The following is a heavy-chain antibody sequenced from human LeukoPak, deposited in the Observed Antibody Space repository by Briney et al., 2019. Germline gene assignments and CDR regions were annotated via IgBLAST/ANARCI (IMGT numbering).Heavy chain of an antibody. CDR3: AKTQGPSIAARHQTRTDY. CDR1: GFTFSSYA. CDR2: ISGSGGST. V-gene: IGHV3-23*01. D-gene: IGHD6-6*01. Sequence: GGSLRLSCAASGFTFSSYAMSWVRQAPGKGLEWVSDISGSGGSTYYADSVKGRFTISRDNSRNTLYLQMNSLRAEDTAVYYCAKTQGPSIAARHQTRTDYWGQGTLVTVSS. J-gene: IGHJ4*02.